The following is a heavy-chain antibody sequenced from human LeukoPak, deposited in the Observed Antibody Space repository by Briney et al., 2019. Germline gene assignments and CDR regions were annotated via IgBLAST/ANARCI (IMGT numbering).Heavy chain of an antibody. CDR2: IYYSGST. J-gene: IGHJ4*02. V-gene: IGHV4-61*01. CDR1: GGSVSSGSYY. CDR3: ARVRNTVVTQPLDY. Sequence: SETLSLTCTVSGGSVSSGSYYWSWIRQPPGKGLEWIGYIYYSGSTNYNPSLKSRVTISVDTSKNQFSLKLSSVTAADTAVYYCARVRNTVVTQPLDYWGQGTLVTVSS. D-gene: IGHD4-23*01.